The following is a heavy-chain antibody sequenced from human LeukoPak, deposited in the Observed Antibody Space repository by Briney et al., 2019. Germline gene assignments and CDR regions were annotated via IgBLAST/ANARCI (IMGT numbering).Heavy chain of an antibody. D-gene: IGHD2-15*01. Sequence: ASVKVPCKASGYTFTSYGISWVRQAPGQGLEWMGWISAYNGNTNYAQKLQGRVTMTTDTSTSTAYMELRSLRSDDTAVYYCARDRVGYCSGGSCYSGHWGQGTLVTVSS. CDR3: ARDRVGYCSGGSCYSGH. J-gene: IGHJ4*02. CDR2: ISAYNGNT. V-gene: IGHV1-18*01. CDR1: GYTFTSYG.